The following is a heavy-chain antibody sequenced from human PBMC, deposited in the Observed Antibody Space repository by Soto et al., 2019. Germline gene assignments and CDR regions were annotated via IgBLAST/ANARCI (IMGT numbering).Heavy chain of an antibody. V-gene: IGHV1-18*01. CDR3: AREGVAPYYHYVMAF. J-gene: IGHJ6*02. D-gene: IGHD5-12*01. CDR2: SSTYNGDT. Sequence: SVKVPCEACGDRLKRSGISSVRQAPGKGLEWMRGSSTYNGDTNHSLTFQGRVPMTTDTSTITFHMEVRRLRSDDTAVFYCAREGVAPYYHYVMAFWGQRTPVTVTS. CDR1: GDRLKRSG.